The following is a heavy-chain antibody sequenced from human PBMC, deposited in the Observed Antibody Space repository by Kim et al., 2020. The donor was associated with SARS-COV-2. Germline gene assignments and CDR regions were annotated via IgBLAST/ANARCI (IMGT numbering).Heavy chain of an antibody. V-gene: IGHV1-2*02. Sequence: ASVKVSCKASGYTFTGYYMHWVRQAPGQGLEWMGWINPNSGGTNYAQKFQGRVTMTRDTSISTAYMELSRLRSDDTAVYYCALINYGSGSYLHFPPDFDYWGQGTLVTVSS. D-gene: IGHD3-10*01. CDR1: GYTFTGYY. J-gene: IGHJ4*02. CDR3: ALINYGSGSYLHFPPDFDY. CDR2: INPNSGGT.